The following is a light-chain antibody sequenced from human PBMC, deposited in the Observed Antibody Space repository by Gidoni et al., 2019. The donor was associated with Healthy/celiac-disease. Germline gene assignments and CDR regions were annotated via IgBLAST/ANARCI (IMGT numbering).Light chain of an antibody. Sequence: DFVLTQSAASLAVSLGERATINCKSSQSVLYSSNNKNYLAWYQQKPGQPPKLLIYWASTRESGVPDRFSGSGSGTDFTLTISSLQAEDVAVYYCQQYYSTPYTFGQGTKLEIK. CDR1: QSVLYSSNNKNY. CDR2: WAS. CDR3: QQYYSTPYT. J-gene: IGKJ2*01. V-gene: IGKV4-1*01.